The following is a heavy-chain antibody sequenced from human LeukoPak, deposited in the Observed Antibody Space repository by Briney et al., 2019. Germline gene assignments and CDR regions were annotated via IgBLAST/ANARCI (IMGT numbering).Heavy chain of an antibody. CDR3: AKVKGRGYNWNYYFDY. D-gene: IGHD1-7*01. V-gene: IGHV3-23*01. CDR2: ISGSGGST. J-gene: IGHJ4*02. CDR1: GFTFSSYA. Sequence: GGSLRLSCSASGFTFSSYAMSWVRQAPGKGLEWVSAISGSGGSTYYADSVKGRFTISRDNSKNTLYLQMNSLRAEDTAVYYCAKVKGRGYNWNYYFDYWGQGTLVTVSS.